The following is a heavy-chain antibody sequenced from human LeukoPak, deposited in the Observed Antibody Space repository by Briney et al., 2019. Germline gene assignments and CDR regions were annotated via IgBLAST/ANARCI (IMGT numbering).Heavy chain of an antibody. CDR1: GGSISSSSYY. CDR3: ARASGQLAELDY. D-gene: IGHD6-6*01. V-gene: IGHV4-39*07. CDR2: IYYSGST. Sequence: SETLSLTCTVSGGSISSSSYYWGWIRQPPGKGLEWIGSIYYSGSTYYNPSLKSRVTISVDTSKNQFSLKLSSVTAADTAVYYCARASGQLAELDYWGQGTLVTVSS. J-gene: IGHJ4*02.